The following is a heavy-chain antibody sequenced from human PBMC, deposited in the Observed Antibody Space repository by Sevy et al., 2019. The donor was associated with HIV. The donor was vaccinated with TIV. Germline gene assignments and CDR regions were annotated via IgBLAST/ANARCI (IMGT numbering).Heavy chain of an antibody. CDR1: GFTVSSNY. V-gene: IGHV3-53*01. Sequence: GGSLRLSCAASGFTVSSNYMSWVRQAPGKGLEWVPVIYSGGSTYYADSVKGRFTISRDNSKNTLYLQMNSLRAEDTAVYYCARGSSYYYYGMDVWGQGTTVTVSS. CDR3: ARGSSYYYYGMDV. D-gene: IGHD6-19*01. CDR2: IYSGGST. J-gene: IGHJ6*02.